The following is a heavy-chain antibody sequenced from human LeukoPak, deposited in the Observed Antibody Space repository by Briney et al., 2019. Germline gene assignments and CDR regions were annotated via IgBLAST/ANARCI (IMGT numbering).Heavy chain of an antibody. J-gene: IGHJ4*02. D-gene: IGHD1-20*01. V-gene: IGHV3-30*18. CDR2: ISYDGSNK. CDR3: AKDDGYNWTFFDY. CDR1: GFTFSRYG. Sequence: TGRSLRLSCAASGFTFSRYGMHWVRQAPGKGLEWVAVISYDGSNKYYADSVKGRFTISRDNSKNTLYLQMNSLRAEDTAVYYCAKDDGYNWTFFDYWGQGTLVTVSS.